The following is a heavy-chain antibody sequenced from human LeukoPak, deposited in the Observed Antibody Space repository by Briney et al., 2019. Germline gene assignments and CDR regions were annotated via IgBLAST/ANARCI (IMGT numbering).Heavy chain of an antibody. V-gene: IGHV3-23*01. CDR3: AKDPHYDFWSGYHDY. CDR2: ISGSGGST. CDR1: GFTVSSDD. J-gene: IGHJ4*02. Sequence: GGSLRLSCAASGFTVSSDDMSWVRQAPGKGLEWVSAISGSGGSTYYADSVKGRFTISRDNSKNTLYLQMNSLRAEDTAVYYCAKDPHYDFWSGYHDYWGQGTLVTVSS. D-gene: IGHD3-3*01.